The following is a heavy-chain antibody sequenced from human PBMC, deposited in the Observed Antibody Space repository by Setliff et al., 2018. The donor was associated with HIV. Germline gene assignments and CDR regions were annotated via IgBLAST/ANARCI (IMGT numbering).Heavy chain of an antibody. J-gene: IGHJ4*02. CDR3: ATYSASWPDY. V-gene: IGHV4-39*01. CDR2: TYYSGST. Sequence: KSSETLSLTCTVSGASISSRSYYWAWIRQPPGKGLEWIGTTYYSGSTYYNPSLKSRVTISVDTSKNQFSLKLSSVTAADTAVYYCATYSASWPDYWGQGTLVTVSS. CDR1: GASISSRSYY. D-gene: IGHD6-13*01.